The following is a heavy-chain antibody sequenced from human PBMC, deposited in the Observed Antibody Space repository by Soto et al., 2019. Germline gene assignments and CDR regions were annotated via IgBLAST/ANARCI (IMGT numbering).Heavy chain of an antibody. D-gene: IGHD5-18*01. Sequence: PSETLSLTCTVSGGSISSYYWSWIRQPPGKGLEWIGYIYYSGSTNYNPSLKSRVTISVDTSKNQFSLKLSSVTAADTAVYHCARRYGYSIDYWGQGTLVTVSS. J-gene: IGHJ4*02. CDR2: IYYSGST. CDR3: ARRYGYSIDY. CDR1: GGSISSYY. V-gene: IGHV4-59*08.